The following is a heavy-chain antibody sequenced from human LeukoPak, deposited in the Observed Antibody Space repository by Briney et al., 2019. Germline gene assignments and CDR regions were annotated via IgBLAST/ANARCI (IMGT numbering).Heavy chain of an antibody. CDR2: MNPNSGNT. CDR3: ARGVRGRPPYYYYFDY. V-gene: IGHV1-8*02. Sequence: ASVKVSCKASGYTFTTYAMHWVRQAPGQGLEWMGWMNPNSGNTGYAQKFQGRVTMTRNTSISTAYMELSSLRSEDTAVYYCARGVRGRPPYYYYFDYWGQGTLVTVSS. D-gene: IGHD3-22*01. CDR1: GYTFTTYA. J-gene: IGHJ4*02.